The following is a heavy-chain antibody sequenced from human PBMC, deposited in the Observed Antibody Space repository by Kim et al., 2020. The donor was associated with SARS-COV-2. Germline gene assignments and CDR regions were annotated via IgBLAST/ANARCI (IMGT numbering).Heavy chain of an antibody. D-gene: IGHD3-10*01. CDR3: ASFRIITMVRGVIDWFDP. CDR1: GYTFTSYD. J-gene: IGHJ5*02. CDR2: MNPNSGNT. V-gene: IGHV1-8*01. Sequence: ASVKVSCKASGYTFTSYDINWVRQATGQGLEWMGWMNPNSGNTGYAQKFQGRVTMTRNTSISTAYMELSSLRSEDTAVYYCASFRIITMVRGVIDWFDPWGQGTLVTVSS.